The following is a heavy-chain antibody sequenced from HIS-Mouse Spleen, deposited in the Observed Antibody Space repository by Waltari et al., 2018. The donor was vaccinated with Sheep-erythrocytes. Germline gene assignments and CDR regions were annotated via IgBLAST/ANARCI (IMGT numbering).Heavy chain of an antibody. J-gene: IGHJ4*02. Sequence: QVQLVQSGAEVKKPGSSVTVSCKAAGGTFSSAAISGVRQAPGQGLELMGRIIPILGIANYAQKFQGRVTITADKSTSTAYMELSSLRSEDTAVYYCAQTGATTPHFDYWGQGTLVTVSS. CDR3: AQTGATTPHFDY. CDR2: IIPILGIA. D-gene: IGHD1-26*01. CDR1: GGTFSSAA. V-gene: IGHV1-69*04.